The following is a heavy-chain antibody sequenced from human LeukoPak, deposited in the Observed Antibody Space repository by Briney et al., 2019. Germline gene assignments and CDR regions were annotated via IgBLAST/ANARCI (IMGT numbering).Heavy chain of an antibody. D-gene: IGHD3-9*01. V-gene: IGHV3-73*01. CDR2: VRDRANSYAT. CDR1: GFSFSDSP. Sequence: TGGSLRLSCAASGFSFSDSPMHWVRQASGKGLEWVGRVRDRANSYATGYAASVEGRFTISRDDSENTAYLQMNSLIIEDTAVYYCTRQRPQTGTFDYWGQGVPVTVSS. CDR3: TRQRPQTGTFDY. J-gene: IGHJ4*02.